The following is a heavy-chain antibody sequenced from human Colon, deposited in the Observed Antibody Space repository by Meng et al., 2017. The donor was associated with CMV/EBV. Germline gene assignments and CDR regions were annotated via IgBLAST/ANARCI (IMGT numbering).Heavy chain of an antibody. Sequence: SETLSLTCTVSGGSISSSSYYWGWIRQPPGKGLEWIGSIYYSGSTYYNPSLKSRVTISVDKSKNQFSLKLSSVTAADTAVYYCARSNPLRPSKVLDYWGQGTLVTVSS. CDR1: GGSISSSSYY. J-gene: IGHJ4*02. D-gene: IGHD4-17*01. V-gene: IGHV4-39*07. CDR2: IYYSGST. CDR3: ARSNPLRPSKVLDY.